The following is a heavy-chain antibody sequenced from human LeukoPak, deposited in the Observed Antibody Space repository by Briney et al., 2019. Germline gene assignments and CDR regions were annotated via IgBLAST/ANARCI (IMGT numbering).Heavy chain of an antibody. CDR2: ISSSGSTI. CDR1: GFTFSDYY. Sequence: PGGSLRLSCAASGFTFSDYYMSWIRQAPGKGLEWVSYISSSGSTIYYADSVKGRFTISRDNAKNSLYLQMNSLRAEDTAIYYCARERGELRWFGEINWFDPWGQGTLVTVSS. CDR3: ARERGELRWFGEINWFDP. J-gene: IGHJ5*02. V-gene: IGHV3-11*04. D-gene: IGHD3-10*01.